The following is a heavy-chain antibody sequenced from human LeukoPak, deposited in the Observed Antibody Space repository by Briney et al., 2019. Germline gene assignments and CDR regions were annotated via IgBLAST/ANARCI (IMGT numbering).Heavy chain of an antibody. CDR2: VSNNGGAT. V-gene: IGHV3-23*01. CDR3: AKASYCGGDCYYLFDY. CDR1: GFTFSTYG. D-gene: IGHD2-21*02. Sequence: GGSLRLSCGASGFTFSTYGMSWVRQAPGKGLEWVAAVSNNGGATNYADSVKGRFTISRDNSKNMVYLQMNRLRVEDTAIYYCAKASYCGGDCYYLFDYWGQGTLVTVSS. J-gene: IGHJ4*02.